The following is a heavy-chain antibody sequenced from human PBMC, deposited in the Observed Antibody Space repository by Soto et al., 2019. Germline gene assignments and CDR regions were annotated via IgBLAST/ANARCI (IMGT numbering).Heavy chain of an antibody. CDR2: ISGSGGST. V-gene: IGHV3-23*01. D-gene: IGHD3-22*01. CDR1: GFTFSSYA. J-gene: IGHJ5*02. CDR3: AKWDSSGYSFQDQYNWFDP. Sequence: EVQLLESGGGLVQPGGSLRLSCAASGFTFSSYAMSWVRQAPGKGLEWVSAISGSGGSTYYADSVKGRFTISRDNSKNTLYLQINSRRSEDKAVYYCAKWDSSGYSFQDQYNWFDPWGQGTLVTVST.